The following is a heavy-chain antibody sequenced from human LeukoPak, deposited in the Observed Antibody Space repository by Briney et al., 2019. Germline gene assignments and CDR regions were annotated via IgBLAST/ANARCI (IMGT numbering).Heavy chain of an antibody. CDR2: INHSGST. V-gene: IGHV4-34*01. Sequence: PSETLSLTCAVYGGSFSGYYWSWIRQPPGKGLEWIGEINHSGSTNYNPSLKSRVTISVDTSKNQFSLKLSSVTAADTAVYYCARHSPGYCSSTSCYAIPYYDYWGQGTLVTVSS. CDR3: ARHSPGYCSSTSCYAIPYYDY. D-gene: IGHD2-2*01. CDR1: GGSFSGYY. J-gene: IGHJ4*02.